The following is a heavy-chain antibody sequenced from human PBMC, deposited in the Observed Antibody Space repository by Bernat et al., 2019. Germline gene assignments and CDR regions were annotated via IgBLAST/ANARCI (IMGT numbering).Heavy chain of an antibody. Sequence: EVQLVESGGGLVQPGGSLRLSCAASGFTVSSNYMSWVRQAPGKGLEWVSVIYSGGSTYDADSVKGRFTISRDNPKNTLYLQMNSLRAEDTAVYYCARVRSGYLYYFDYWGQGTLVTVSS. J-gene: IGHJ4*02. V-gene: IGHV3-66*01. CDR3: ARVRSGYLYYFDY. D-gene: IGHD3-22*01. CDR1: GFTVSSNY. CDR2: IYSGGST.